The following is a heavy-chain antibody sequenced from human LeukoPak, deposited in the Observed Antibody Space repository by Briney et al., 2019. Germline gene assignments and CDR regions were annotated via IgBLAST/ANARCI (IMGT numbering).Heavy chain of an antibody. Sequence: PGGSLRLSCAASGFTFSSYSMNWVRQAPGKGLEWVSSISSSSSYIYYADSVKGRFTISRDNAKNSLYLQMNSLRAEDTAVYYCAREHGPEGGAFDIWGQGTMVTVSS. D-gene: IGHD3-16*01. V-gene: IGHV3-21*04. CDR3: AREHGPEGGAFDI. CDR2: ISSSSSYI. J-gene: IGHJ3*02. CDR1: GFTFSSYS.